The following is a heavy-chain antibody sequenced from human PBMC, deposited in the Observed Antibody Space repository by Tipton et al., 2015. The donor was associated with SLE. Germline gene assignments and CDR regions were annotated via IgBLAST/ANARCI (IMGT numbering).Heavy chain of an antibody. Sequence: LRLSCTVSGGSISSHYWSWIRQPPGKGLEWIGYIYYSGSTNYNPSLKSRVTISVDTSKNQFSLKLSSVTAADTAVYYCARDPAGGSPGDWGQGTLVTVSS. D-gene: IGHD3-10*01. V-gene: IGHV4-59*11. CDR3: ARDPAGGSPGD. J-gene: IGHJ4*02. CDR2: IYYSGST. CDR1: GGSISSHY.